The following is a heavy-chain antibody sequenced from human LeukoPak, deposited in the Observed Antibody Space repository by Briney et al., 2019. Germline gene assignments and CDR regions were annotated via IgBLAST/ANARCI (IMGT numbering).Heavy chain of an antibody. CDR2: TSAYNGNT. V-gene: IGHV1-18*01. D-gene: IGHD1-26*01. J-gene: IGHJ6*02. Sequence: GASVKVSCKASGYTFTSYGISWVRQAPGQGLEWMGWTSAYNGNTNYAQKLQGRVTMTTDTSTSTAYMELRSLRSDDTAVYYCARVRGAGRNYYYYYGMDVWGQGTTVTVSS. CDR3: ARVRGAGRNYYYYYGMDV. CDR1: GYTFTSYG.